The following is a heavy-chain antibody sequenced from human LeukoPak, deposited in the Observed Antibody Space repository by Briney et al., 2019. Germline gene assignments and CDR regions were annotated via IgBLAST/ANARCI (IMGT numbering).Heavy chain of an antibody. CDR2: ITGSGGST. Sequence: PGGSLRLSCAASGFTFSNYGLSWVRQAPGKGLEWVSGITGSGGSTYYADSVKGRFTISRDNSKNTLYLQMNSLRAEDTAVYYCAKVSGYDFYYYYYMDVWGKGTTVTISS. D-gene: IGHD5-12*01. V-gene: IGHV3-23*01. J-gene: IGHJ6*03. CDR3: AKVSGYDFYYYYYMDV. CDR1: GFTFSNYG.